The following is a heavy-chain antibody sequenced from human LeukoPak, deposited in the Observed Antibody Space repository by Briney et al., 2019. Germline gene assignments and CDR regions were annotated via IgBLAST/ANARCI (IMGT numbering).Heavy chain of an antibody. CDR2: IWYDGSNK. CDR3: ATNYGGNSHRYYYYYYMDV. D-gene: IGHD4-23*01. V-gene: IGHV3-33*01. J-gene: IGHJ6*03. CDR1: GFTFSSYG. Sequence: GGSLRLSCAASGFTFSSYGMHWVRQAPGKGLEWVAVIWYDGSNKYYADSVKGRFTISRDNSKNTLYLQMNSLRAGDTAVYYCATNYGGNSHRYYYYYYMDVWGKGTTVTVSS.